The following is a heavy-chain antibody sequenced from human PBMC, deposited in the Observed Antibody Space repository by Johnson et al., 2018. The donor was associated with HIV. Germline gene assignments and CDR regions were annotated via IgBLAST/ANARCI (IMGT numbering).Heavy chain of an antibody. J-gene: IGHJ3*02. V-gene: IGHV3-7*01. CDR1: GFTFSSYW. Sequence: VQLVESGGGLVQPGGSLRLSCAASGFTFSSYWMSWVRQPPGKGLEWVANIKQDGSEKYYADSVKGRFTISRDNSKNTLYLQMNSLRAEDTAVYYCAKDKGRDYYDSSGYESEDAFDIWGQGTMVTVSS. CDR3: AKDKGRDYYDSSGYESEDAFDI. D-gene: IGHD3-22*01. CDR2: IKQDGSEK.